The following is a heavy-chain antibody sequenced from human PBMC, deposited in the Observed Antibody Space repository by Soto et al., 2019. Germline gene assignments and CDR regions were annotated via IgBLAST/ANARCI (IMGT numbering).Heavy chain of an antibody. D-gene: IGHD3-10*01. CDR1: GYTFSNYD. Sequence: QVQLVQSGAELKKPGASVKVSCKASGYTFSNYDMNWVRQATGQGPEWIGWVNPNNGDTGYAQKFHGRVTLTTDISTTTAYMELTSLRSEDTAIYYCAKVSRKGSAIDFDYWGKGTLITVSS. J-gene: IGHJ4*02. CDR2: VNPNNGDT. CDR3: AKVSRKGSAIDFDY. V-gene: IGHV1-8*01.